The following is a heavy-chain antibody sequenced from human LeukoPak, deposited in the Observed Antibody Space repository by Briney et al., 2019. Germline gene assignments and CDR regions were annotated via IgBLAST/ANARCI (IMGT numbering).Heavy chain of an antibody. CDR2: IYASGTT. J-gene: IGHJ4*02. D-gene: IGHD1-26*01. CDR1: GGSLSSATYY. CDR3: ARDEWELGSRWHY. Sequence: SETLSLTCTVSGGSLSSATYYWSWIRQPPGKGLEWIGFIYASGTTSYNPSLKSRVTMSVDTSKNQFSLKLSSVTAADTAVYYCARDEWELGSRWHYWGQGTLVTVSS. V-gene: IGHV4-61*01.